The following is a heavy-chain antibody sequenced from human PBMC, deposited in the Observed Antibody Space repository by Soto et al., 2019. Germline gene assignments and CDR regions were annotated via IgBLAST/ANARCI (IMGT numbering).Heavy chain of an antibody. J-gene: IGHJ5*02. CDR1: GGSISSGDYY. CDR3: ARLPYDSSGYYYSVP. CDR2: IYYSGST. V-gene: IGHV4-30-4*01. D-gene: IGHD3-22*01. Sequence: PSETLSLTCTVSGGSISSGDYYWSWIRQPPGKGLEWIGYIYYSGSTYYNPSLKSRVTISVDTSKNQFSLKLSSVTAADTAVYYCARLPYDSSGYYYSVPWGQGTLVTVSS.